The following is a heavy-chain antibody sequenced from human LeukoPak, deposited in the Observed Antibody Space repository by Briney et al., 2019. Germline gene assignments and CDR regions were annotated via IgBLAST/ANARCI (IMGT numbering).Heavy chain of an antibody. CDR3: GRGHWGLDY. J-gene: IGHJ4*02. CDR1: GFTFSDSY. D-gene: IGHD7-27*01. CDR2: IDKSGGTT. V-gene: IGHV3-11*04. Sequence: TGGSLRLSCAASGFTFSDSYMTWIRQAPGKGLEWVAFIDKSGGTTYYADSVKGRFTISRDNAKSSLYLEMISLRAEDTAVYYCGRGHWGLDYWGQGTLVTVSS.